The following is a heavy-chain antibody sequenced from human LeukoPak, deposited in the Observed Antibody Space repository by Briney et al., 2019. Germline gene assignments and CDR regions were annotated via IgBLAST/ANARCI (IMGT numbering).Heavy chain of an antibody. CDR1: GGSISSDDYY. V-gene: IGHV4-30-4*01. CDR2: IHYSGST. J-gene: IGHJ4*02. Sequence: PSETPSLTCTVSGGSISSDDYYWSWIRQPPGKGLEWIGYIHYSGSTYYNPSLKSRVSISVDTSKNQFSLRLSSVTAADTAVYYCGRAGADSSGYYTIDYWGQGTLVTVSS. D-gene: IGHD3-22*01. CDR3: GRAGADSSGYYTIDY.